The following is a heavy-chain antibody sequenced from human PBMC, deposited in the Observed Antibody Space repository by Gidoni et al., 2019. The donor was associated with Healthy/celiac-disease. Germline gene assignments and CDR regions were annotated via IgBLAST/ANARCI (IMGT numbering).Heavy chain of an antibody. V-gene: IGHV1-18*01. J-gene: IGHJ3*02. CDR3: ARGRYSSGWADAFDI. CDR1: GYNFTRQG. Sequence: QVQLVQSGAEVKKPGASVKVSCKASGYNFTRQGISWVRQAPGQGLEWMVRTSAYNGNTNYAQKLQGRVTMTTDTSTSTAYMELRSLRSDDTAVYYCARGRYSSGWADAFDIWGQGTMVTVSS. D-gene: IGHD6-19*01. CDR2: TSAYNGNT.